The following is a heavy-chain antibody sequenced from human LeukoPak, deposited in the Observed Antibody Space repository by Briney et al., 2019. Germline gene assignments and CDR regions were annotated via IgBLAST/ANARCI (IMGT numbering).Heavy chain of an antibody. CDR3: ASGTGEYDAFDI. D-gene: IGHD7-27*01. CDR2: IYYSGST. V-gene: IGHV4-59*01. J-gene: IGHJ3*02. CDR1: GGSISSYY. Sequence: SETLSLTCTVSGGSISSYYWSWIRQPPGKGLEWIGYIYYSGSTNYNPSLKSRVTISVDTSKNQLSLKLSSVTAADTAVYYCASGTGEYDAFDIWGQGTMVTVSS.